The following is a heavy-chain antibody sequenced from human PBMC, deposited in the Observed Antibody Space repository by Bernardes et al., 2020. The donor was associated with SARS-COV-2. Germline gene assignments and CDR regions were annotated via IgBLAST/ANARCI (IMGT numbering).Heavy chain of an antibody. J-gene: IGHJ4*02. CDR2: IKSKTDGGTT. V-gene: IGHV3-15*01. CDR1: GFTFSNAW. CDR3: TTDRSYDYVWGSYRYTGF. Sequence: GGSLRLSCAASGFTFSNAWMSWVRQAPGKGLEWVGRIKSKTDGGTTDYAAPVKGRFTISRDDSKNTLYLQMNSLKTEDTAVYYCTTDRSYDYVWGSYRYTGFWGQGTLVTVSS. D-gene: IGHD3-16*02.